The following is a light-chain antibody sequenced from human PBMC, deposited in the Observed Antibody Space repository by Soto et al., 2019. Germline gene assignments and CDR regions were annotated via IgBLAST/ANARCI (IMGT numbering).Light chain of an antibody. CDR2: GAS. J-gene: IGKJ1*01. CDR3: QQRYNWPPWT. Sequence: EIVLTQSPGTLSLPPGERATLSCRASQSVSSSYLAWYQQKPGQAPRLLIYGASSRATGIPDRFSGSGSGTDFTLTISRLEPEDFAVYFCQQRYNWPPWTFGQGTKVDIK. CDR1: QSVSSSY. V-gene: IGKV3D-20*02.